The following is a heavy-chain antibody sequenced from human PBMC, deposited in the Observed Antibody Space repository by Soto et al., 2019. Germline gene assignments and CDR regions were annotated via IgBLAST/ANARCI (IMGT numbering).Heavy chain of an antibody. V-gene: IGHV3-33*01. CDR1: GFTFSSYG. CDR3: ARDRLSVVAATRYYYYYYMDV. CDR2: IWYDGSNK. D-gene: IGHD2-15*01. Sequence: GGSLRLSCAASGFTFSSYGMHWVRQAPGKGLEWVAVIWYDGSNKYYADSVKGRFTISRDNSKNTLYLQMNSLRAEDTAVYYCARDRLSVVAATRYYYYYYMDVWGKGTTVTVSS. J-gene: IGHJ6*03.